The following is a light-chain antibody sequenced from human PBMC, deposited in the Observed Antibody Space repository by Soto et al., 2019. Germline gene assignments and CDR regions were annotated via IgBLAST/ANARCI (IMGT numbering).Light chain of an antibody. CDR3: QHYNDWRWT. V-gene: IGKV3-15*01. CDR2: AAS. CDR1: QSISSK. Sequence: EIVMTQSPATLSVSPGEGATLSCRASQSISSKLAWYQQKPGQAPRLLIYAASTRATGVPARFSGSGSGTEFPLTIRSLQSEDLAVYYCQHYNDWRWTFGQGTNVEIK. J-gene: IGKJ1*01.